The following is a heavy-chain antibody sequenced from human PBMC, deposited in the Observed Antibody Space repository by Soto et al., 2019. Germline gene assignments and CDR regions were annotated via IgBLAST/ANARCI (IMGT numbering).Heavy chain of an antibody. CDR1: GFTFSSYA. Sequence: VQLVESGGGVVQPGRSLRLSCAASGFTFSSYAMHWVRQAPGKGLEWVAVISYDGSNKYYADSVKGRFTISRDNSKNTLYLQMNSLRAEDTAVYYCARSFVVEHGMDVWGQGTTVTVSS. D-gene: IGHD2-2*01. J-gene: IGHJ6*02. CDR2: ISYDGSNK. CDR3: ARSFVVEHGMDV. V-gene: IGHV3-30-3*01.